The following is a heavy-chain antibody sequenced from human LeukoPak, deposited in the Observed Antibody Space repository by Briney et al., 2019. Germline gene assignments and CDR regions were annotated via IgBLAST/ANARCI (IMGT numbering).Heavy chain of an antibody. Sequence: GGSLRLSCAASGFTFSSYSMNWVRQAPGKGREWVSSISSSSSYIYYADSVKGRFTISRDNAKNSLYLQMNSLRAEDTAVYYCARDFRAIAALYYIDYWGQGTLVTVSS. J-gene: IGHJ4*02. CDR2: ISSSSSYI. CDR1: GFTFSSYS. V-gene: IGHV3-21*01. D-gene: IGHD6-6*01. CDR3: ARDFRAIAALYYIDY.